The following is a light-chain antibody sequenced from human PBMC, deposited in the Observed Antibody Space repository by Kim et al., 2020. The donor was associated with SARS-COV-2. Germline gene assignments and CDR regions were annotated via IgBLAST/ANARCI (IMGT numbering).Light chain of an antibody. J-gene: IGLJ2*01. Sequence: QSVLTQPPSVSGAPGQRVTISCTRAGHDVHWYQLLPGTAPKLLIFLTTKRPSGVPDRFSGSKSGTSASLAISGLQAEDEADYYCQSYDYSLGGLVFGGGTQLTVL. CDR2: LTT. V-gene: IGLV1-40*01. CDR3: QSYDYSLGGLV. CDR1: RAGHD.